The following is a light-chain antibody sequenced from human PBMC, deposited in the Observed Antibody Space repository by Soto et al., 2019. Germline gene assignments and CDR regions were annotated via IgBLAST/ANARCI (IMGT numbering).Light chain of an antibody. CDR3: SSYAGSNIVV. CDR2: EVS. J-gene: IGLJ2*01. Sequence: QSALTQPPSASGSPGQSVTISCTGTSSDVGGYNYVSWYQQHPGKAPKLMIYEVSQRPAGVPDRFSGSKSGNAASLTVAGLQAEDEAYYCCSSYAGSNIVVFGGGTKLTVL. V-gene: IGLV2-8*01. CDR1: SSDVGGYNY.